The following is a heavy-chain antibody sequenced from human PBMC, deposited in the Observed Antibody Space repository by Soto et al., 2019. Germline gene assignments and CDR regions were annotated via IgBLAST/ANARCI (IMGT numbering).Heavy chain of an antibody. D-gene: IGHD2-2*02. CDR1: GYSFTSYW. CDR2: INPSDSYT. J-gene: IGHJ4*02. CDR3: ARLGYCTGTSCYTFDS. Sequence: PGESLKISCQGSGYSFTSYWIGWVRQRPVKGLEWMGRINPSDSYTTYSPSFQGHVTISTDKSFSTAYLQWSGPKASDTAMYYCARLGYCTGTSCYTFDSWGQGTLVTVSS. V-gene: IGHV5-10-1*01.